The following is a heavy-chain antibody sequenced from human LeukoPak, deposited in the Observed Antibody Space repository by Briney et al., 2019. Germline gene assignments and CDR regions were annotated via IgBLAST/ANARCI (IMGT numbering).Heavy chain of an antibody. J-gene: IGHJ4*02. CDR2: VSTDGDT. V-gene: IGHV3-23*01. Sequence: GGALRLSCAASGFPFSRYAMSWVRQPPGKGLEWVSSVSTDGDTYYTDSVKGRFTISRDVSRNTLFLQMISLRAEDTALYYCARSRSGSVAGTSDYWGQGTLVIVSS. D-gene: IGHD6-19*01. CDR3: ARSRSGSVAGTSDY. CDR1: GFPFSRYA.